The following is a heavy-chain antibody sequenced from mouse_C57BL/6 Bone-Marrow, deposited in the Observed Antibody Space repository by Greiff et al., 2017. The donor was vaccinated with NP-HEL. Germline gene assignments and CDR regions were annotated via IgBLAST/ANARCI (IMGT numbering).Heavy chain of an antibody. CDR3: ARGGTGTYYFDY. D-gene: IGHD4-1*01. V-gene: IGHV5-12*01. CDR2: ISNGGGST. J-gene: IGHJ2*01. Sequence: EVMLVEPGGGLVQPGGSLKLSCAASGFTFSDYYMYWVRQTPEKGLEWVAYISNGGGSTYYPHTVKGRFTISRDNAKNTLYLQMSRLKSEDTAMYYCARGGTGTYYFDYWGQGTTLTVSS. CDR1: GFTFSDYY.